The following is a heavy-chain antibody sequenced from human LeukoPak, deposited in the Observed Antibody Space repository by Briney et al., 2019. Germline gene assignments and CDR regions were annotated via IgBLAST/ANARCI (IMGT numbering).Heavy chain of an antibody. J-gene: IGHJ4*02. V-gene: IGHV5-51*01. D-gene: IGHD5-18*01. CDR1: GYSFNTYW. CDR3: ARQTELWCFDY. Sequence: GESLKISCKGSGYSFNTYWIGWVRQMPGKGLEWMGIIYPGDSDTKYSPSFQGQVTISADKSISTAYLQWSSLKASDTTMYYCARQTELWCFDYWGQGTLVTVSS. CDR2: IYPGDSDT.